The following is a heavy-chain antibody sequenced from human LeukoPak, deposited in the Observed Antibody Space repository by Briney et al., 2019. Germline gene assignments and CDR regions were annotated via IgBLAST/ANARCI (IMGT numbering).Heavy chain of an antibody. D-gene: IGHD2-2*01. CDR3: ARDRGDIVVVPAAVDY. CDR1: GFTFSSYA. Sequence: GGSLRLSCAASGFTFSSYAMSWVRQAPGKGLEWVSYISSSSSTIYYADSVKGRFTISRDNAKNSLYLQMNSLRAEDTAVYYCARDRGDIVVVPAAVDYWGQGTLVTVSS. V-gene: IGHV3-48*04. CDR2: ISSSSSTI. J-gene: IGHJ4*02.